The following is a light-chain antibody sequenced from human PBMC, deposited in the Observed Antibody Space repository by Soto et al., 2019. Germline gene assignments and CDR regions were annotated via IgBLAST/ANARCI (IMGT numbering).Light chain of an antibody. Sequence: EIVLTQSPGTLSLSPGERATLSCSASQSVSSNYLAWYQQKPGQSPRLLIFGGSIRATGIPDRFSGSGSGKDFTLTSTRLEPQDFAVYLCLRYSRSQWTVGKGTKVEIK. CDR2: GGS. J-gene: IGKJ1*01. V-gene: IGKV3-20*01. CDR3: LRYSRSQWT. CDR1: QSVSSNY.